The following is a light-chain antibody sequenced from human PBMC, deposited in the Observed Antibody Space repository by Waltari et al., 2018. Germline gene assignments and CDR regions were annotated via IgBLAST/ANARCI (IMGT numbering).Light chain of an antibody. J-gene: IGKJ2*01. Sequence: DIVMTQSPDSLAVSLGEGATVNCESSQSVLYSSNNENYLAWYQQKPGQPPKLLISWASIRDSRVPDRFSGSGSGTSFTLTINSLQAEDVATYYCQQYYSSPPTFGQGTKLEIK. V-gene: IGKV4-1*01. CDR1: QSVLYSSNNENY. CDR3: QQYYSSPPT. CDR2: WAS.